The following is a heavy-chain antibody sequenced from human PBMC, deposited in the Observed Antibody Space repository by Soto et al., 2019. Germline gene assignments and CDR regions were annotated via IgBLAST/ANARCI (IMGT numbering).Heavy chain of an antibody. J-gene: IGHJ5*02. CDR1: GFTFSGSA. V-gene: IGHV3-73*01. CDR2: IRSKANSYAT. D-gene: IGHD3-3*01. CDR3: ARESRFLEWLSLNWFDP. Sequence: GGSLRLSCAASGFTFSGSAMHWVRQASGKGLEWVGRIRSKANSYATAYAASVKGRFTIFRDDPKNTAYLQMNSLKTEDTAVYYCARESRFLEWLSLNWFDPWGQGT.